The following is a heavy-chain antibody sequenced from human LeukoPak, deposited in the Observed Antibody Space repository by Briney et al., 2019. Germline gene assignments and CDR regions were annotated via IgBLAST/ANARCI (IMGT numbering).Heavy chain of an antibody. CDR3: AREGTVTKWDY. V-gene: IGHV3-7*01. J-gene: IGHJ4*02. Sequence: GGSLRLSCAASGFTFNKSWMSWVRQAPGKGLEWVANIKKDGGEKYYVDSVKGRFTISRDNAKNSLYLQMNSLRAEDTAVYYCAREGTVTKWDYWGQGTLVTVSS. D-gene: IGHD4-17*01. CDR1: GFTFNKSW. CDR2: IKKDGGEK.